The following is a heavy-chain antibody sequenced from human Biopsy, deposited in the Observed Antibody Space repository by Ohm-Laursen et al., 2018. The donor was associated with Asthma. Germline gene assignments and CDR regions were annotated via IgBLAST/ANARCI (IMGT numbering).Heavy chain of an antibody. CDR2: ISPFTGDT. Sequence: SVKVSCKASGYTFRSYGVSWVRQAPGQGLEWMGWISPFTGDTHFGQKFQGRVTMTTDTSTDTAYMELRSLRSDDTAVYYCARHPYNFGGFDYWGQGKPVTVSS. D-gene: IGHD5-24*01. J-gene: IGHJ4*02. CDR3: ARHPYNFGGFDY. CDR1: GYTFRSYG. V-gene: IGHV1-18*04.